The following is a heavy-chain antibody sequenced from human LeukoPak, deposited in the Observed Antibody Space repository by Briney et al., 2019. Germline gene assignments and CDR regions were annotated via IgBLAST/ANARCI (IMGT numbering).Heavy chain of an antibody. V-gene: IGHV4-39*07. J-gene: IGHJ6*03. CDR2: IYYSGST. CDR1: GGSISSSSYY. Sequence: SETLSLTCTVSGGSISSSSYYWGWIRQPPGKGLEWIGSIYYSGSTYYNLSLKSRVTISVDTSKNQFSLKLSSVTAADTAVYYCARDLSGHWGYYYYYMDVWGKGTTVTVSS. D-gene: IGHD7-27*01. CDR3: ARDLSGHWGYYYYYMDV.